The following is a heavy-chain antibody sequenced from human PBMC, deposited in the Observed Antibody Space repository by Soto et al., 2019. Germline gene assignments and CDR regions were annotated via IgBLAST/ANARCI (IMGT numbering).Heavy chain of an antibody. D-gene: IGHD3-16*02. J-gene: IGHJ5*02. CDR2: IYYSGTT. CDR1: GGSISSDYYY. V-gene: IGHV4-30-4*01. Sequence: PSETLSLTCTVSGGSISSDYYYWSWIRQPPGKGLEWIGYIYYSGTTYYHPSLNSRVTISIHTSKNQFSLRLTSVTAADTAVYYCARVSTSENWFDPWGQGTLVTVSS. CDR3: ARVSTSENWFDP.